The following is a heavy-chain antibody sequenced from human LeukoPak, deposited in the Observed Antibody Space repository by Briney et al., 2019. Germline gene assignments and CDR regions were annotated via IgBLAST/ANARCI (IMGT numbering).Heavy chain of an antibody. Sequence: ASVKVSCKASGYTFTSYYMHWVRQAPGQGLEWMGIINPSGGSTSYAQKFQGRVTMTRDTSTSTVYMELSRLRSDDTAVYHCASSRIPAGFDYWGQGTLVTVSS. CDR2: INPSGGST. D-gene: IGHD2-2*01. CDR3: ASSRIPAGFDY. V-gene: IGHV1-46*01. CDR1: GYTFTSYY. J-gene: IGHJ4*02.